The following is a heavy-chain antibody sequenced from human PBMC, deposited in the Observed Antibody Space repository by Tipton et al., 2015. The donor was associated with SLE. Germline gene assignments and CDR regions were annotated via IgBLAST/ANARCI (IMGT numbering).Heavy chain of an antibody. V-gene: IGHV4-59*08. J-gene: IGHJ5*02. D-gene: IGHD2-2*01. Sequence: LRLSCTVSGGSLRSYYWSWIRQPPGKGLEWIGYIYYSGSTNYNPSLKSRVTISVDTSKNQFSLKLSSVTAADTAVYYCARQRIVVVPAGWFDPWGQGTLVTVSS. CDR1: GGSLRSYY. CDR2: IYYSGST. CDR3: ARQRIVVVPAGWFDP.